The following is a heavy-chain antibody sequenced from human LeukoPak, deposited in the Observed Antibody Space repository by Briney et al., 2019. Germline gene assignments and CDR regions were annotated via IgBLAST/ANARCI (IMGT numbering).Heavy chain of an antibody. CDR3: ARDTYRFFDY. V-gene: IGHV3-7*01. CDR2: IKEDGSDK. CDR1: GFTVSSNY. J-gene: IGHJ4*02. D-gene: IGHD3-16*02. Sequence: GGSLRLSCAASGFTVSSNYMSWVRQAPGKGLEWVANIKEDGSDKYYVDSVKGRFTISRDNAKNSLYLQMNSLRAEDTAVYYCARDTYRFFDYWGQGTLVTLSS.